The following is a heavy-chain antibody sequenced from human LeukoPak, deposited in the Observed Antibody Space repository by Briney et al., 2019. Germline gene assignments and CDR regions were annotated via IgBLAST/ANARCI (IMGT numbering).Heavy chain of an antibody. Sequence: SETLSLTCTVSGGSISSYYWSWIRQPAGKGLEWIGRIYTSGSTNYNPSLKSRVTMSVGTSKNQFSLKLSSVTAADTAVYYCARYYCSGGSCPFDPWGQGTLVTVSS. V-gene: IGHV4-4*07. J-gene: IGHJ5*02. CDR1: GGSISSYY. D-gene: IGHD2-15*01. CDR3: ARYYCSGGSCPFDP. CDR2: IYTSGST.